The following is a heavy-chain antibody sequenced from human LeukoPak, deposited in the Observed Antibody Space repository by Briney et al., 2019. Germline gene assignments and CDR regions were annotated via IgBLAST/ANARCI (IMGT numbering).Heavy chain of an antibody. CDR2: ISAYNGNT. Sequence: ASVKVSCKASGYTFTSYGISWVRQAPGQGLEWMGWISAYNGNTNYAQKLQGRVTVTTDTSTSTAYMELRSLRSDDTAVYYCARDRVDYGDYNWFDPWGQGTLVTVSS. CDR3: ARDRVDYGDYNWFDP. D-gene: IGHD4-17*01. V-gene: IGHV1-18*01. J-gene: IGHJ5*02. CDR1: GYTFTSYG.